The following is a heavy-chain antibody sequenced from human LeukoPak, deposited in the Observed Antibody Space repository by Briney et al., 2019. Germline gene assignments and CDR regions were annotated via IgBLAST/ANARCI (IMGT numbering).Heavy chain of an antibody. CDR1: GFAFSNFA. V-gene: IGHV3-23*01. D-gene: IGHD3-3*01. CDR2: MSGSGYYT. CDR3: AKMEGQRLYDYCMDI. Sequence: GGSLRLSCAASGFAFSNFAMSWVRQAPGEGLEWVSAMSGSGYYTYYVESVKGRFTNSRDNSKNTLYLHMNSLRADDTAVYYCAKMEGQRLYDYCMDIWGRGTTVTVSS. J-gene: IGHJ6*03.